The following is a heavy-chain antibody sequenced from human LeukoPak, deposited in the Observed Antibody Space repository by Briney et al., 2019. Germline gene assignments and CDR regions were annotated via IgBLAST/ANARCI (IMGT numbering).Heavy chain of an antibody. D-gene: IGHD4-17*01. Sequence: PSETLSLTCAVSSYSISSGSFWGGIRQSPGKGLEWVGSIFHSGNSYYNPSLKSRLTMSLDTSKNQFSLKLTSVTAAATALYYCARVNYVDEMLYQYFDYWGQGILVTVSS. CDR1: SYSISSGSF. V-gene: IGHV4-38-2*01. J-gene: IGHJ4*02. CDR3: ARVNYVDEMLYQYFDY. CDR2: IFHSGNS.